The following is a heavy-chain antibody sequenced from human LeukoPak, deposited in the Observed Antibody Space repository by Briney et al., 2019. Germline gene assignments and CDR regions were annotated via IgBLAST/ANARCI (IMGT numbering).Heavy chain of an antibody. CDR1: GFTVSSNY. D-gene: IGHD4-17*01. CDR3: ARVDYGDYGFDY. Sequence: GGSLRLSCAASGFTVSSNYMSWVRQAPGKGLEWVSVIYSGGSTYYADSVKGRFTISRDNSKNTLYLQMNSLRAKDTAVYYCARVDYGDYGFDYWGQGTLVTVSS. V-gene: IGHV3-66*01. CDR2: IYSGGST. J-gene: IGHJ4*02.